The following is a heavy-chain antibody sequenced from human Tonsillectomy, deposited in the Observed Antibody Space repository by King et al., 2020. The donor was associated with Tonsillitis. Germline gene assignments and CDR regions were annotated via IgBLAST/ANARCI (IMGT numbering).Heavy chain of an antibody. V-gene: IGHV3-7*03. Sequence: VQLVESGGGLVQPGGSLRLSCAASGFTFSNYWMSWVRQAPGKGLEWVANIKQDGSEKYYVDSVKGRFTISRDNAKNSLYLQRNSLRAENTAVYYCARVTSDYFDYWGQGTLVTVTS. J-gene: IGHJ4*02. CDR1: GFTFSNYW. CDR3: ARVTSDYFDY. CDR2: IKQDGSEK.